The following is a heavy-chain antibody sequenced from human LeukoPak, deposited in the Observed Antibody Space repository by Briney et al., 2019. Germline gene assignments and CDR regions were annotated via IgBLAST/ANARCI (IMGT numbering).Heavy chain of an antibody. CDR3: TTLLLLSPAADDAFDI. CDR1: GYTLTELS. J-gene: IGHJ3*02. Sequence: ASVKVSCKVSGYTLTELSMHWVRQAPGKGLEWMGGFDPEDGETIYAQKFQDRVTMTEDTSTDTAYMELSSLRSEDTAVYYCTTLLLLSPAADDAFDIWGQGTMVTVSS. CDR2: FDPEDGET. D-gene: IGHD3-10*01. V-gene: IGHV1-24*01.